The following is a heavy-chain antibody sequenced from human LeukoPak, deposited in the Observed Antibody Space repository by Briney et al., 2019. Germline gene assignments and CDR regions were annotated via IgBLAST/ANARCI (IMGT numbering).Heavy chain of an antibody. Sequence: SETLSLTCTVSGGSISSGGYYWSWIRQPPGKGLEWIGYIYHSGSTNYNPSLKSRVTISVDTSKNQFSLKLSSVTAADTAVYYCARGYSSSWHTNYYYYYMDVWGKGTTVTVSS. D-gene: IGHD6-13*01. J-gene: IGHJ6*03. V-gene: IGHV4-61*08. CDR2: IYHSGST. CDR3: ARGYSSSWHTNYYYYYMDV. CDR1: GGSISSGGYY.